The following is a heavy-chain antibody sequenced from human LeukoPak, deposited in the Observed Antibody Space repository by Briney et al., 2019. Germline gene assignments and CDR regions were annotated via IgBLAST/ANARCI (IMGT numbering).Heavy chain of an antibody. CDR2: ISGSSSNK. Sequence: GGSLRLSCAASAFTFSSYSMNWVRQAPGKGLEWISFISGSSSNKYYADSVTGRFTISRDNSKNTLYLQMNSLRAEDTAVYYCARDVERYSGYDCGDYWGQGTLVTVSS. CDR1: AFTFSSYS. J-gene: IGHJ4*02. CDR3: ARDVERYSGYDCGDY. V-gene: IGHV3-48*01. D-gene: IGHD5-12*01.